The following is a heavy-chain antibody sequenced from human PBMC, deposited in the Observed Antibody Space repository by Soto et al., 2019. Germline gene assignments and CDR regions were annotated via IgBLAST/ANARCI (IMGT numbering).Heavy chain of an antibody. CDR2: IIPILGIA. J-gene: IGHJ5*02. D-gene: IGHD3-22*01. Sequence: SVKVSCKASGGTFSSYTISWVRQAPGQGLEWIGRIIPILGIANYAQKYQGRVTITADKYTSTAYMELSGLRSEDTAVYYCARDLDYDSSGWFDPWGQGTLVTVSS. CDR3: ARDLDYDSSGWFDP. V-gene: IGHV1-69*04. CDR1: GGTFSSYT.